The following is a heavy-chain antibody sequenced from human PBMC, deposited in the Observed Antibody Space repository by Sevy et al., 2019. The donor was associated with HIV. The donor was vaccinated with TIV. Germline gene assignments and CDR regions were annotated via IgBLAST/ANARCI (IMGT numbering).Heavy chain of an antibody. V-gene: IGHV3-23*01. J-gene: IGHJ4*02. CDR3: ARGAGGQPFDY. D-gene: IGHD3-16*01. CDR2: INNGGDST. Sequence: GGSLRLSCAASGFTFSSYAMSWVRQAPGKGLEWVSSINNGGDSTYYADSVKGRFTISRDNSKNTLNLQMNSLRVEDTAVYYCARGAGGQPFDYWGQGTPVTVSS. CDR1: GFTFSSYA.